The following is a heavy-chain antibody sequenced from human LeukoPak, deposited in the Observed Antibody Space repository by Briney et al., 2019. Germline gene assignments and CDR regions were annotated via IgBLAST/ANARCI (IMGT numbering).Heavy chain of an antibody. CDR2: IYCSGTT. CDR1: GASITTTNY. CDR3: TRHHYDSTGSFDY. V-gene: IGHV4-39*01. D-gene: IGHD3-22*01. J-gene: IGHJ4*02. Sequence: SETLSLTCTVSGASITTTNYWGWIRQAPGKGLEWIGHIYCSGTTSYSPSLNSRVTISVDTSKNQFSLRLSSVTAADTAVYYCTRHHYDSTGSFDYWGQGALVTVSS.